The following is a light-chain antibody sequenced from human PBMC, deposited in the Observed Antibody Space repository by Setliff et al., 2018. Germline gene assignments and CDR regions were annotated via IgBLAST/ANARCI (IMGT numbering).Light chain of an antibody. CDR2: DVT. CDR1: SNDVWGHNY. J-gene: IGLJ1*01. CDR3: SSYEGSNNYV. V-gene: IGLV2-8*01. Sequence: QSVLTQPPSASGSPGQSVTISCTGTSNDVWGHNYVSWYQQHPGKAPQLIIYDVTKRPSGVPDRFSGSKSGNTASLTVSGLQAEDEADYYCSSYEGSNNYVFGTGTKVTVL.